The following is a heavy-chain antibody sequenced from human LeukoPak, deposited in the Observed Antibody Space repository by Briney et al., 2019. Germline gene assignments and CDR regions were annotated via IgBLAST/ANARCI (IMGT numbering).Heavy chain of an antibody. CDR3: ARGHWGLDV. Sequence: GGSLRLSCAGAGFTFSTHTINWVRQAPGKGLEWVSSISSSSAYIYYADSVKGRFTISRNNAKNSLYLQMNSLRAEDTAVYYCARGHWGLDVWGQGTTVTVSS. V-gene: IGHV3-21*01. CDR2: ISSSSAYI. J-gene: IGHJ6*02. D-gene: IGHD7-27*01. CDR1: GFTFSTHT.